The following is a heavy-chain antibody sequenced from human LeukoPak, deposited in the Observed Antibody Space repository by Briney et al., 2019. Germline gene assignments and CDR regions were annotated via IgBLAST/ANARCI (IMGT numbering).Heavy chain of an antibody. CDR1: GFTDSSNY. CDR2: IYSDGST. CDR3: ARDLAAGGTYPHY. J-gene: IGHJ4*02. Sequence: GESLRLSCAASGFTDSSNYMSWVRQAPGKGPEWVSVIYSDGSTYYADSVKGRFTISRDTSKNTLYLQMNSLRTEDTAVYYCARDLAAGGTYPHYWGQGTLVSVSS. V-gene: IGHV3-53*01. D-gene: IGHD6-13*01.